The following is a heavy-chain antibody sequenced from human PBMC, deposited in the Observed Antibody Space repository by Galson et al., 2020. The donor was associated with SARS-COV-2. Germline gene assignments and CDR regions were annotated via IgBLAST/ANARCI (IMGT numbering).Heavy chain of an antibody. D-gene: IGHD6-13*01. Sequence: GESLKISCAASGFTFSSYGMHWVRQAPGKGLEWVAVIWYDGSNKYYADSVKGRFTISRDNSKNTLYLQMNSLRAEDTAVYYCARGAYSSSWPDYYYYGMDGWGQGTTVTVSS. CDR1: GFTFSSYG. CDR2: IWYDGSNK. V-gene: IGHV3-33*01. J-gene: IGHJ6*02. CDR3: ARGAYSSSWPDYYYYGMDG.